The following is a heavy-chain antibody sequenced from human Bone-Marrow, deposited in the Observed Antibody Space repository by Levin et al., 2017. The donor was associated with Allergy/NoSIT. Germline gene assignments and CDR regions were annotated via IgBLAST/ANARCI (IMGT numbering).Heavy chain of an antibody. CDR3: ARGLEYSGLP. J-gene: IGHJ5*02. V-gene: IGHV3-21*01. CDR1: GFTFSSYS. Sequence: AGGSLRLSFAASGFTFSSYSMNWVRQAPGKGLDWVSSITSSGTYIYYADSVKGRFTISRDNAKNSLFLQMNSLTAADTAVYYCARGLEYSGLPWGQGTLVTVSS. CDR2: ITSSGTYI. D-gene: IGHD5-12*01.